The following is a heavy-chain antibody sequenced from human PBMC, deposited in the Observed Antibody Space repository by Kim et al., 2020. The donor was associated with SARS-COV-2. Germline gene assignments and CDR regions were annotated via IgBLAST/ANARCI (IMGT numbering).Heavy chain of an antibody. CDR2: TI. V-gene: IGHV3-48*02. Sequence: TIYYADAVKGRFTISSDNAKNSLYLHMNSRRDEDTAVYYCTRDAGSCLFDPWGQGTLVTVSS. J-gene: IGHJ5*02. CDR3: TRDAGSCLFDP. D-gene: IGHD2-15*01.